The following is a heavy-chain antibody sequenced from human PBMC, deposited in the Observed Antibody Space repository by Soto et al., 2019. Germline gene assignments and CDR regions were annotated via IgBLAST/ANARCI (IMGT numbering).Heavy chain of an antibody. Sequence: EVQLLESGGGLVQPGGSLRLSCAASGFTFSDYAMSWVRQAPGKGLEWVSTIGGSGVTTYYADSVKGRFTISRDNSKNTVYLQMHSLRAEDTAVFYCAIDRGRYQNNYFAFGGQGTLVTVSS. V-gene: IGHV3-23*01. J-gene: IGHJ4*02. D-gene: IGHD1-26*01. CDR2: IGGSGVTT. CDR3: AIDRGRYQNNYFAF. CDR1: GFTFSDYA.